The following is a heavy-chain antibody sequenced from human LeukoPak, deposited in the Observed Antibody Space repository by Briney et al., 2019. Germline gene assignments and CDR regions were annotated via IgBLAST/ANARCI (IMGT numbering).Heavy chain of an antibody. CDR3: ARVAVYFDTSGYLFDN. CDR1: GYMFTNYG. Sequence: ASVKVSCKASGYMFTNYGITWVRQAPGQGLEWMGWISAYNGNTNYAQKLQGRVTMATDTSTSTAYMELRSLRSDDTAVYYCARVAVYFDTSGYLFDNWGRGTLVTVSS. J-gene: IGHJ4*02. D-gene: IGHD3-22*01. CDR2: ISAYNGNT. V-gene: IGHV1-18*01.